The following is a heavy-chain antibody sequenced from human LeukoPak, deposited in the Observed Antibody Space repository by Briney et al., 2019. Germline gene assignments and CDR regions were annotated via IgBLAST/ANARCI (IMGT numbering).Heavy chain of an antibody. Sequence: GGSLRLSCAASGFTFSSYWMSWVRQAPGKGLEWVANIKQDGSEKYYVDSVKGRFTISRDNSKNTLYLQMNSLRAEDTAVYYCANGKGVTIFGAVTTDPYDAFDIWGQGTMVTVSS. V-gene: IGHV3-7*03. CDR1: GFTFSSYW. J-gene: IGHJ3*02. CDR3: ANGKGVTIFGAVTTDPYDAFDI. CDR2: IKQDGSEK. D-gene: IGHD3-3*01.